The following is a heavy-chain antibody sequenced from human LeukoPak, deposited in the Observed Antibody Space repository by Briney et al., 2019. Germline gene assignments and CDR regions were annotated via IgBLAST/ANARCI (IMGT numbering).Heavy chain of an antibody. D-gene: IGHD2-2*01. CDR2: INHSGST. V-gene: IGHV4-34*01. J-gene: IGHJ4*02. CDR1: GGSFSGYY. CDR3: ARGGDIVVVPAATYFDY. Sequence: PSETLSLTCAVYGGSFSGYYWSWIRQPPGKGLEWIGEINHSGSTNYTPSLTSRVTISVDTSKNQFSLKLSSVTAADTAVYYCARGGDIVVVPAATYFDYWGQGTLVTVSS.